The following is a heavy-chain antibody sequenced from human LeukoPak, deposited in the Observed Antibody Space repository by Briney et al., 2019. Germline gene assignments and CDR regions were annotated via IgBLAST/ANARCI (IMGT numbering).Heavy chain of an antibody. D-gene: IGHD3-10*01. J-gene: IGHJ3*02. CDR1: GFTFDDYG. V-gene: IGHV3-20*01. CDR2: ITWNGGRT. Sequence: GGSLRLSCAASGFTFDDYGMSWVRQAPGKGLEWVSGITWNGGRTVSADSVKGRFTISRDNAKNSLYLQMNSLRAEDTALYHRVGSGSNAFDIWGQGTMVTVSS. CDR3: VGSGSNAFDI.